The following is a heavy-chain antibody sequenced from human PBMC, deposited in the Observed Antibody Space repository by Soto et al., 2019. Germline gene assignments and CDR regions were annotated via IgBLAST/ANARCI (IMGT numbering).Heavy chain of an antibody. D-gene: IGHD3-3*01. CDR1: GFTFSSYA. CDR3: VKAAPYDFWSGYYTYFDY. V-gene: IGHV3-64D*06. Sequence: GGSLRLSCSASGFTFSSYAMHWVRQAPGKGLEYVSAISSNGGSTYYADSVKGRFTISRDNSKNTLYLQMSGLRAEDTAVYYCVKAAPYDFWSGYYTYFDYWGQGTLVTVSS. CDR2: ISSNGGST. J-gene: IGHJ4*02.